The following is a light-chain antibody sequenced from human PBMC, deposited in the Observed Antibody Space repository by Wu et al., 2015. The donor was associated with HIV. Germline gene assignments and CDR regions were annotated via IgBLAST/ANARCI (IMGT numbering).Light chain of an antibody. Sequence: AIQLTQSPSSLSASIGDRVNITCRASQDIFTYLAWYQQTPGKAPRVLIYDASTLRSGVSSRFSGSGSGTGFTLTISGLQREDFAIYFCQQLNSFPLTFGQGSRLEI. CDR2: DAS. V-gene: IGKV1-13*02. CDR1: QDIFTY. J-gene: IGKJ5*01. CDR3: QQLNSFPLT.